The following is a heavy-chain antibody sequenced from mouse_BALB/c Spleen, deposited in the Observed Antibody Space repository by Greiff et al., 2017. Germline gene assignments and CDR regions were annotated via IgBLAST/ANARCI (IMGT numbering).Heavy chain of an antibody. CDR1: GYSITSDYA. CDR3: AKSGDYDLYYAMDY. CDR2: ISYSGST. V-gene: IGHV3-2*02. D-gene: IGHD2-4*01. J-gene: IGHJ4*01. Sequence: DVQLQESGPGLVKPSQSLSLTCTVTGYSITSDYAWNWIRQFPGNKLEWMGYISYSGSTSSNPSLKSRISITRDTSKNQFFLQLNSVTTEDTATYYCAKSGDYDLYYAMDYWGQGTSVTVSS.